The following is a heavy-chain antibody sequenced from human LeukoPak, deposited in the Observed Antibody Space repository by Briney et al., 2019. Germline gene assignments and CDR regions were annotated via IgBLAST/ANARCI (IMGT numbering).Heavy chain of an antibody. J-gene: IGHJ4*02. D-gene: IGHD3-9*01. CDR2: IYDRGSI. V-gene: IGHV4-59*08. Sequence: SETLSLTCTVSGGSISSYYWSWIRQSPGKGLEWIGYIYDRGSINYNPSLKSRVTISVDTSKNQFSLELSSVTAADTAVYYCARVDYLTGHTFDYWGQGTLVTVSS. CDR1: GGSISSYY. CDR3: ARVDYLTGHTFDY.